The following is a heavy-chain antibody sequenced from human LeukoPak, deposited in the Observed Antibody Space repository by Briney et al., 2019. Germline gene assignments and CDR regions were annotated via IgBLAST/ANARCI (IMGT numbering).Heavy chain of an antibody. CDR3: ARVGGYSGSYSGEFDY. CDR2: ISAYNGNT. J-gene: IGHJ4*02. Sequence: ASVKVSCKASGYTFTSYGISWVRQAPGQGLEWVGWISAYNGNTNYAQKFQGRVTMTRDMSTSTVYMELSSLRSEDTAVYYCARVGGYSGSYSGEFDYWGQGTLVTVST. D-gene: IGHD1-26*01. CDR1: GYTFTSYG. V-gene: IGHV1-18*01.